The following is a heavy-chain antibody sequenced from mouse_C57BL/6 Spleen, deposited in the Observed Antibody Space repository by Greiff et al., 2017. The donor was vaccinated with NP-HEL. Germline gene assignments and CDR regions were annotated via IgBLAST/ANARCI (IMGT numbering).Heavy chain of an antibody. Sequence: EVMLVESGGDLVKPGGSLKLSCAASGFTFSSYGMSWVRQTPDKRLEWVATISSGGSYTYYPDSVKGRFTISRDNAKNTLYLQRSSRKSEDTAMYYCARGEIYGSSFFGAMDYWGQGTSVTVSS. CDR1: GFTFSSYG. CDR2: ISSGGSYT. CDR3: ARGEIYGSSFFGAMDY. J-gene: IGHJ4*01. D-gene: IGHD1-1*01. V-gene: IGHV5-6*01.